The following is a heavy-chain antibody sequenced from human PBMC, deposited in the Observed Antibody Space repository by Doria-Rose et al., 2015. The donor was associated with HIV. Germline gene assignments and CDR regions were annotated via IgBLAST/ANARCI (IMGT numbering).Heavy chain of an antibody. D-gene: IGHD6-13*01. CDR2: IFADDER. CDR1: GVSLSSPGMG. Sequence: QVTLKESGPVLVKPTETLTLTCTVSGVSLSSPGMGVSWIRQPPGRALEWLANIFADDERSYQTSLKSRLTISRDTDKGQVVLTMTDMDPVDTATYYCARIKSSRWYHKYYFDFWGQGTLVIVTA. CDR3: ARIKSSRWYHKYYFDF. J-gene: IGHJ4*02. V-gene: IGHV2-26*01.